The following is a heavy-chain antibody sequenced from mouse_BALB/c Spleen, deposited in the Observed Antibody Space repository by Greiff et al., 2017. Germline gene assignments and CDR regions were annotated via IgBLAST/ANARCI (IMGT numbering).Heavy chain of an antibody. Sequence: EVPLVESGPGLVKPSQSLSLTCTVTGYSITSDYAWNWIRPFPGNKLEWMGYISYSGSTSYNPSLKSRISITRDTSKNQFFLQLNSVTTEDTATYYCAIYYGNYLAYWGQGTLVTVAA. CDR3: AIYYGNYLAY. J-gene: IGHJ3*01. V-gene: IGHV3-2*02. CDR2: ISYSGST. CDR1: GYSITSDYA. D-gene: IGHD2-1*01.